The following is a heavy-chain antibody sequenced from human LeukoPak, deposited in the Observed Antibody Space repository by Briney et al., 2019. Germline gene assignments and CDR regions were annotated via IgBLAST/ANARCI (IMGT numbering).Heavy chain of an antibody. CDR1: GFTFSSYG. Sequence: GGSLRLPCAASGFTFSSYGMHWVRQAPGKGLEWVAVISYDGSNKYYADSVKGRFTISRDNSKNTLYLQMNSLRAEDTAVYYCARDPESSGWYYDYWGQGTLVTVSS. J-gene: IGHJ4*02. CDR3: ARDPESSGWYYDY. V-gene: IGHV3-30*03. CDR2: ISYDGSNK. D-gene: IGHD6-19*01.